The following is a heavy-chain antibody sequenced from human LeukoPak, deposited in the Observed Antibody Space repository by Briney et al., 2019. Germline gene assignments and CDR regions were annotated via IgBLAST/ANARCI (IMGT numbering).Heavy chain of an antibody. D-gene: IGHD3-16*02. J-gene: IGHJ3*02. CDR1: GFTFSSYE. Sequence: PGGSLRLSCAASGFTFSSYEMHWVRQPPGKGLEWVSYISSSDSTIYYADSVKGRFTISRDNAKNSLYLQMNSLRAEDTAVYYCARVGGVIVNDAFDIWGQGTMVTVSS. CDR3: ARVGGVIVNDAFDI. V-gene: IGHV3-48*03. CDR2: ISSSDSTI.